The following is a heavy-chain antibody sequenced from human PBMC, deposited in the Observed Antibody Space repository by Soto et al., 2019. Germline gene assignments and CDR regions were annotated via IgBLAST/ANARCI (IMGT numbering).Heavy chain of an antibody. D-gene: IGHD3-22*01. V-gene: IGHV3-30*18. CDR2: ISYDGSYE. Sequence: GGSLRLCYTASGFTFSSYCMHWCRQAPGKALEWVAVISYDGSYESYEDSVKGRFTISRDNSKNTLYLKMNSLRAEETAVYYCAKDPSTGSYDSSGAFDYWGQGSLVTVSS. CDR1: GFTFSSYC. J-gene: IGHJ4*02. CDR3: AKDPSTGSYDSSGAFDY.